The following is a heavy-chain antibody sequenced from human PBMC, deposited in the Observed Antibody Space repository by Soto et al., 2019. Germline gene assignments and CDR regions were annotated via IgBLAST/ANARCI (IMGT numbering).Heavy chain of an antibody. Sequence: GVLRLSCAASGFTFSRYSMNWVRQAPGKGLEWVSSISSSSSYIYYADSVKGRFTISRDNAKNSLYLQMNSLRAEDTAVYYCARDHRSSSFDYWGQGTLVTVSS. V-gene: IGHV3-21*01. J-gene: IGHJ4*02. CDR1: GFTFSRYS. CDR3: ARDHRSSSFDY. D-gene: IGHD6-6*01. CDR2: ISSSSSYI.